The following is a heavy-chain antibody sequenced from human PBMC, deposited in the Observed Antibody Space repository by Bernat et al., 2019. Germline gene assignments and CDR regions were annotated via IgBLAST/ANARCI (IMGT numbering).Heavy chain of an antibody. V-gene: IGHV1-3*01. CDR1: GYTFTSYA. J-gene: IGHJ3*02. CDR2: INAGNGNT. D-gene: IGHD6-19*01. CDR3: ARAQWLVTGAFGI. Sequence: QVQLVQSGAEVKKPGASVKVSCKASGYTFTSYAMHWVRQAPGQRLEWMGWINAGNGNTKYSQKFQGRVTITRDTSASTAYMELSSLRSEDTAVYYCARAQWLVTGAFGIWGQGTMVTVSS.